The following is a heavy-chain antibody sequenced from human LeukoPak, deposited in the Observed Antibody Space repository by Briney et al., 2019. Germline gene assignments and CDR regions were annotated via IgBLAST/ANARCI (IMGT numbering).Heavy chain of an antibody. CDR3: AKEPYVWGSYRTPDY. D-gene: IGHD3-16*02. J-gene: IGHJ4*02. CDR1: GFTFSSYG. CDR2: IPYDGSNK. Sequence: GGSLRLSCAASGFTFSSYGMHWVRQAPGKGLEWVAVIPYDGSNKYYADSVKGRFTISRDNSKNTLYLQMNSLRAEDTGVYYCAKEPYVWGSYRTPDYWGQGTLVTVSS. V-gene: IGHV3-30*18.